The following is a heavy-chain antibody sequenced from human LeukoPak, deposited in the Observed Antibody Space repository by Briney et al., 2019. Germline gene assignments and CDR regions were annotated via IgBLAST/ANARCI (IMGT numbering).Heavy chain of an antibody. CDR3: ASVDDSSGYYFDY. Sequence: ASVKVSCKASGYTFTSYGISWVRQAPGQGLEWMGWISTYNGNTNYAQKLQGRVTMTTDTSTTTAYMELSSLRSEDTAVYYCASVDDSSGYYFDYWGQGTLVTVSS. V-gene: IGHV1-18*01. CDR2: ISTYNGNT. J-gene: IGHJ4*02. D-gene: IGHD3-22*01. CDR1: GYTFTSYG.